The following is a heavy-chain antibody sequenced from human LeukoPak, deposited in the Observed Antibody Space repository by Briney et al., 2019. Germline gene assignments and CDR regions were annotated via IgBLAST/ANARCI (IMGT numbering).Heavy chain of an antibody. CDR3: ASRRYGSGSHDY. CDR2: INHSGST. V-gene: IGHV4-34*01. J-gene: IGHJ4*02. Sequence: NPSETLSLTCAVYGGSFSGYYWSWIRQPPGKGLEWIGEINHSGSTNYNPSLKSRVTISVDTSKNQFSLKLSSVTAAGTAVYYCASRRYGSGSHDYWGQGTLVTVSS. CDR1: GGSFSGYY. D-gene: IGHD3-10*01.